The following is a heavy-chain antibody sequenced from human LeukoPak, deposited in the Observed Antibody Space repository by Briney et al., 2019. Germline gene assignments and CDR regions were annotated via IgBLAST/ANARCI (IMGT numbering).Heavy chain of an antibody. Sequence: GGSLRLSGAASGFTFDDYTMHWVRQASGKGLEWVGRIRSKTDNYATAYAASVKGRFTISRDDSKNTAYLQMNSLKTEDTAVYYCTGGSGSYSDYWGQGTLVTVSS. CDR2: IRSKTDNYAT. D-gene: IGHD3-10*01. V-gene: IGHV3-73*01. J-gene: IGHJ4*02. CDR1: GFTFDDYT. CDR3: TGGSGSYSDY.